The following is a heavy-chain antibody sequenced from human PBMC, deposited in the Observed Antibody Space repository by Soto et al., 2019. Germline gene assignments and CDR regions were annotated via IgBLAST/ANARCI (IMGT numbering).Heavy chain of an antibody. J-gene: IGHJ4*02. CDR2: IYYSRST. Sequence: QVQLQESGPVLVKPSQNLSLTCTVSGGSISSGGDYWSWIRQHQGKGLEWIGYIYYSRSTYYNPSLQGRVTISVDTSKHHFSLKLSSVTSADTAVYYCARDASSGWYGWFDYWGQGTLVTVSS. D-gene: IGHD6-19*01. V-gene: IGHV4-31*03. CDR1: GGSISSGGDY. CDR3: ARDASSGWYGWFDY.